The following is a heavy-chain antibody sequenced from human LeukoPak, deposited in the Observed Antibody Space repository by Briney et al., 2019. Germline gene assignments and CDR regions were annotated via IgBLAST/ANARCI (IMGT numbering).Heavy chain of an antibody. CDR2: INPNSGGT. CDR3: ARTPVMVRGFNWFDP. Sequence: ASVKVSCKASGYTFTGYYMHWVRQAPGQGLEWMGWINPNSGGTNYAQKFQGRVTMTRGTSISTAYMELSRLRSDDTAVYYCARTPVMVRGFNWFDPWGQGTLVTVSS. D-gene: IGHD3-10*01. CDR1: GYTFTGYY. J-gene: IGHJ5*02. V-gene: IGHV1-2*02.